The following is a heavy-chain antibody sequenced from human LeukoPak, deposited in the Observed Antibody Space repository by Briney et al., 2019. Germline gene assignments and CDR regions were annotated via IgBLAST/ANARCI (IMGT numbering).Heavy chain of an antibody. CDR1: GFTFSSYA. V-gene: IGHV3-23*01. CDR3: AKAPLSRGDSSGYYSPTMIDY. CDR2: ISGSGGST. J-gene: IGHJ4*02. Sequence: GGSLRLSCAASGFTFSSYAMSWVRQAPGKGLEWVSAISGSGGSTYYADSAKGRFTISRDNSKNTLYLQMNSLRAEDTAVYYCAKAPLSRGDSSGYYSPTMIDYWGQGTLVTVSS. D-gene: IGHD3-22*01.